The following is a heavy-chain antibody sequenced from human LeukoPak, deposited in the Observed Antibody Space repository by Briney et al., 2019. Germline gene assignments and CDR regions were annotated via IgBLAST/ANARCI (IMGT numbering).Heavy chain of an antibody. D-gene: IGHD1-7*01. CDR2: ISAYNGNT. J-gene: IGHJ5*02. V-gene: IGHV1-18*01. CDR3: ARALINWNYDWFDP. Sequence: ASVKVSCKASGYTFTSYGISWVRQAPGQGLEWMGWISAYNGNTNYAQKLQGRVTMTTDTSTSTAYMELRSLRSDDTAVYYCARALINWNYDWFDPWGQGTLVTVSS. CDR1: GYTFTSYG.